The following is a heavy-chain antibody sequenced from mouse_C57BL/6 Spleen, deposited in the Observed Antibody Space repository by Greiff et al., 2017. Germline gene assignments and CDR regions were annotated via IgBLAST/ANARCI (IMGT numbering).Heavy chain of an antibody. Sequence: EVQGVESGPELVKPGASVKIPCKASGYTFTDYNMDWVKQSHGKSLEWIGDINPNNGGTIYNQKFKGKATLTVDKSSSTAYMELRSLTSEDTAVYYCARERDGDAWFAYWGQGTLVTVSA. D-gene: IGHD3-3*01. CDR3: ARERDGDAWFAY. CDR2: INPNNGGT. CDR1: GYTFTDYN. J-gene: IGHJ3*01. V-gene: IGHV1-18*01.